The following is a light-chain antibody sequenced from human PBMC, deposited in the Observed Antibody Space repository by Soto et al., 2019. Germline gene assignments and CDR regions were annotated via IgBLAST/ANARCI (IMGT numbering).Light chain of an antibody. J-gene: IGKJ4*01. CDR3: QHRASWPLT. V-gene: IGKV3D-20*02. CDR1: QTVRNNY. CDR2: DAS. Sequence: EFVLTQSPGTLSLSPGERATLSCRASQTVRNNYLAWYQQKPGQAPRLLIYDASSRATGIPARFSGSGSGTDFTLTISSLEPEDFAVYFCQHRASWPLTFGGGTKVDIK.